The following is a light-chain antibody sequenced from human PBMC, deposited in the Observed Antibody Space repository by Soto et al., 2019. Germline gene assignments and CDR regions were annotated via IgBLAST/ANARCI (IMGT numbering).Light chain of an antibody. CDR3: YSYAGRSYV. V-gene: IGLV2-11*01. Sequence: SVLTQPRSVSGSPGQSVTISCTGTSSDVGSYSYVSWYQHHPGKAPKLIIYDVADRPSGVPDRFSGSKSGNTASLTISGLQTEDEADYYCYSYAGRSYVFGTGTKVTVL. CDR1: SSDVGSYSY. J-gene: IGLJ1*01. CDR2: DVA.